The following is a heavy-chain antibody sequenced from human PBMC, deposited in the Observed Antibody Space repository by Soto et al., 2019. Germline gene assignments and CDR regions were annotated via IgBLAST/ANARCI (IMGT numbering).Heavy chain of an antibody. D-gene: IGHD1-26*01. Sequence: PSETLSLTCTVSGGSMSSRSYYWGWMRQAPWKGLEWIGSIYYSGSTYYNPSLKSRITISEDTSKNQFSLKLRSVTAADTAVYYCAKLLGGVTEANDNFNYWGQGTLVTGSS. CDR2: IYYSGST. V-gene: IGHV4-39*01. CDR1: GGSMSSRSYY. J-gene: IGHJ4*02. CDR3: AKLLGGVTEANDNFNY.